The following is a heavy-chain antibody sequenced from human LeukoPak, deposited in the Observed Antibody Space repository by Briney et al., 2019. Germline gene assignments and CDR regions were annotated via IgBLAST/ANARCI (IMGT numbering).Heavy chain of an antibody. J-gene: IGHJ4*02. CDR2: IYSGGST. D-gene: IGHD5-24*01. CDR1: GFTISSNY. Sequence: GGSLRLSCAASGFTISSNYMSWVRQAPGKGLEWISVIYSGGSTYYAASVKDRFTISRDSYENPLYLQMNSLRVEDTAVYYCASPRRDGYNYFEYWGQGTLVTVSS. CDR3: ASPRRDGYNYFEY. V-gene: IGHV3-66*01.